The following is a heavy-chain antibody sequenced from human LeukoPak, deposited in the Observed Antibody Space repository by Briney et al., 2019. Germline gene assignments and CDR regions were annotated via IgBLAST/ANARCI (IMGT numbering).Heavy chain of an antibody. CDR2: IYYSEST. CDR3: ARGGSGWYGYYYYYYMDV. J-gene: IGHJ6*03. CDR1: GVSISSYY. Sequence: PSETLSLTCTVSGVSISSYYWSWIRQPPGKGLEWIGYIYYSESTNYNPSLKSRVTISVDTSKNQFSLKLSSVAAADTAVYYCARGGSGWYGYYYYYYMDVWGKGTTVTVSS. V-gene: IGHV4-59*01. D-gene: IGHD6-19*01.